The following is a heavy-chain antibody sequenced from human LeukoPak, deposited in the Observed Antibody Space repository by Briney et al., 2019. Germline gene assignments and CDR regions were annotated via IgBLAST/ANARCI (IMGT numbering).Heavy chain of an antibody. V-gene: IGHV3-74*01. CDR2: INSDGTTT. CDR3: ARDLRYGSGSYPLDY. Sequence: PGGSLRLSCAVSGFTLRSQWMHCVRQAPGKGLVWVSRINSDGTTTSYGTTTSYADSVKGRFTISRDNAKKTLYLQMNSLRAEDTAVYYCARDLRYGSGSYPLDYWGQGTLVTVSS. J-gene: IGHJ4*02. D-gene: IGHD3-10*01. CDR1: GFTLRSQW.